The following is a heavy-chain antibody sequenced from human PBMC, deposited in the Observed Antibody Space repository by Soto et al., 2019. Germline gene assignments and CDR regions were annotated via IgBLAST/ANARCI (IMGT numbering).Heavy chain of an antibody. CDR1: GGSVSSGNHY. J-gene: IGHJ4*02. Sequence: SETLSLTXTASGGSVSSGNHYWSWIRQPPGKGLEWIGYIHYSGSTIYDPSLNSRVTMSIDKSKNQFSLKLSSVTAADTAVYYCARINWDSSNWYYFDYWGQGTLVTVSS. V-gene: IGHV4-61*01. CDR2: IHYSGST. D-gene: IGHD6-13*01. CDR3: ARINWDSSNWYYFDY.